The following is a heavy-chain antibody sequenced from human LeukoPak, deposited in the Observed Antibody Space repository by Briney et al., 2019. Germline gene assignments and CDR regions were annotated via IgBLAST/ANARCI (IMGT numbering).Heavy chain of an antibody. CDR2: IYTSGST. J-gene: IGHJ5*02. D-gene: IGHD6-19*01. Sequence: SXTLSLTCTVSGGSISSGSYYWSWIRQPGGKGLEWIERIYTSGSTNYNPSLKSRVTMSVDTSKNQFSLKLSSVTAADTAVYYCARDYLQPYSSGWVNWFDPWGQGTLVTVSS. V-gene: IGHV4-61*02. CDR3: ARDYLQPYSSGWVNWFDP. CDR1: GGSISSGSYY.